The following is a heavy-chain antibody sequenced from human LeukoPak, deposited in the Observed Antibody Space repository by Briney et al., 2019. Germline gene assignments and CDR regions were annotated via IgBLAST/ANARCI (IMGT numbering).Heavy chain of an antibody. D-gene: IGHD4-17*01. J-gene: IGHJ4*02. CDR3: ARLPHDYGGDWFDY. CDR1: GGTFSSYA. V-gene: IGHV1-69*04. Sequence: GSSVKVSCKASGGTFSSYAISWVRQAPGQGLEWMGRIIPILGIANYAQKFQGRVTITADKSTSTAYMELSNLRSEDTAVYYCARLPHDYGGDWFDYWGQGTLVTVSS. CDR2: IIPILGIA.